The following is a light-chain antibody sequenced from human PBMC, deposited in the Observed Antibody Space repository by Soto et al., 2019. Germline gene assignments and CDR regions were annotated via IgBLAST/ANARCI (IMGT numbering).Light chain of an antibody. CDR2: GAS. V-gene: IGKV3D-15*01. Sequence: EVVMTQSPATVSVSPGERATLSCRASQSVSTNLAWYHQKPGQAPRLLIYGASGRATAIPARFSGSGSGTEFTLTISSLQSEDCAIYYCQQYDKWPETFGQGTKVEIK. CDR1: QSVSTN. J-gene: IGKJ1*01. CDR3: QQYDKWPET.